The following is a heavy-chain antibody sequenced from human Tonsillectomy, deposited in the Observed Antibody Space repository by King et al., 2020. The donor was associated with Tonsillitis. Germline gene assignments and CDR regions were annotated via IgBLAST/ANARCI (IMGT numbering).Heavy chain of an antibody. D-gene: IGHD2/OR15-2a*01. CDR2: ISANNGTP. J-gene: IGHJ4*02. Sequence: QLVQSGAEVKKPGASVKVSCKASGDTFSTYGITWVRQAPGQGLEWMGWISANNGTPTYAERLQGRVTMTTDTSTSTGYMELRRLRSDDTALYSCACVDVSMRTFFQWGQGTLVTVSS. CDR3: ACVDVSMRTFFQ. V-gene: IGHV1-18*04. CDR1: GDTFSTYG.